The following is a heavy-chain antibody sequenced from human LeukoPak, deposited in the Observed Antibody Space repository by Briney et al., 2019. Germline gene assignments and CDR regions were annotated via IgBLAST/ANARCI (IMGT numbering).Heavy chain of an antibody. CDR1: GGSISSAGYY. CDR3: ARVSSGSYSGGDYFDY. V-gene: IGHV4-61*02. CDR2: IYTSGST. Sequence: SETLSLTCTVSGGSISSAGYYCSWIRQPAGKGLEWIGRIYTSGSTNYNPSLKSRVTISVDTSKNQFSLKLTSVTAADTAVYYCARVSSGSYSGGDYFDYWGQGTLVTVSS. D-gene: IGHD1-26*01. J-gene: IGHJ4*02.